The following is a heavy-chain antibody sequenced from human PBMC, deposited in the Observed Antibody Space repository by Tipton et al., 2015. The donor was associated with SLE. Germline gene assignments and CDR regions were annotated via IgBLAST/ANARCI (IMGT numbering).Heavy chain of an antibody. Sequence: QSGAEVKKPGASVKVSCKASGYTFTSHYMHWVRQAPGQGLEWMGIINPSGDSTSYAQKFQGRVTMTRDTSTSTVFMELSRLRSDDTAVYYCATFWSGYPYYFDYWGQGTLVTVSS. D-gene: IGHD3-3*01. CDR3: ATFWSGYPYYFDY. CDR2: INPSGDST. CDR1: GYTFTSHY. V-gene: IGHV1-46*01. J-gene: IGHJ4*02.